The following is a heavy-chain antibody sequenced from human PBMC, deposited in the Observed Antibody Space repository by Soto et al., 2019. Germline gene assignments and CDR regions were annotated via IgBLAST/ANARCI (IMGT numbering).Heavy chain of an antibody. Sequence: VQLVQSGAEVKKPGASVKVSCKASGYTFTGYYLHWVRQAPGQGFEWMGCINPKSGGTNYAQKFQGRVTMTRDTSISTAHMELSRLRSDDTAVYYCARDRTFFNNDLWSGYYKVSWFDPWGQGTLVTVSS. J-gene: IGHJ5*02. CDR2: INPKSGGT. CDR3: ARDRTFFNNDLWSGYYKVSWFDP. CDR1: GYTFTGYY. V-gene: IGHV1-2*02. D-gene: IGHD3-3*01.